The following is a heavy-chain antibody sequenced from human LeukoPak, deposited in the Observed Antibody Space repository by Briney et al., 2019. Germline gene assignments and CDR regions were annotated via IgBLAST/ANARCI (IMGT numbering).Heavy chain of an antibody. CDR1: GYSFSSYW. D-gene: IGHD3-22*01. CDR2: IYPGDSDT. Sequence: GESLEISCKGSGYSFSSYWIGWVRQMPGKGLEWMGIIYPGDSDTRYSPSFQGQVTISADKSISTAYLQWSSLKASDTAMYYCARRYYYDSSGYYAFDYWGQGTLVTVSS. J-gene: IGHJ4*02. CDR3: ARRYYYDSSGYYAFDY. V-gene: IGHV5-51*01.